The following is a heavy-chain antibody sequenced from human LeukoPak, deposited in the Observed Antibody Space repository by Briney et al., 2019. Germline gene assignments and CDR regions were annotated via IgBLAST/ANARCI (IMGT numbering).Heavy chain of an antibody. CDR3: ARDASAWSRDY. D-gene: IGHD3-16*01. CDR1: GFAFNSYS. J-gene: IGHJ4*02. V-gene: IGHV3-21*01. Sequence: GGSLRLSCAASGFAFNSYSMTWVRQAPGKGLEWVSSISSSIYYADSVKGRFTISRDNAKNPLYLQMNSLRAEDTAVYYCARDASAWSRDYWGLGTLVTVSS. CDR2: ISSSI.